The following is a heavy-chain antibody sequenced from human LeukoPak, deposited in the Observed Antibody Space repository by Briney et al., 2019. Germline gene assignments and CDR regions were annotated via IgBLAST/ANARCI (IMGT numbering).Heavy chain of an antibody. V-gene: IGHV4-38-2*01. D-gene: IGHD5-18*01. Sequence: PAETLPLTCAFSGYSISSVYYWGWIRQPPGKGLEWMGSIYHSGSVVYSPSHKSRVTISVDTSKHQFSLRLNSVTAADTAVYYCARNISLGRDTTMVTVFDYWGQGTLVTVSS. CDR2: IYHSGSV. CDR1: GYSISSVYY. J-gene: IGHJ4*02. CDR3: ARNISLGRDTTMVTVFDY.